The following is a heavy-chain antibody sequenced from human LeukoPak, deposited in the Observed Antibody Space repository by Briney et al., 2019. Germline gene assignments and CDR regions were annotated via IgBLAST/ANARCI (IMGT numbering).Heavy chain of an antibody. CDR3: ARGDYGDYIFQDAFDI. J-gene: IGHJ3*02. Sequence: PGGSLRLSCAASGFTFSSYWMSWVRQAPGKGLEWVANIKHDGSEGYYVDSVKGRFTISRDNAKNSLYLQMGGLRAEDTAVYYCARGDYGDYIFQDAFDIWGQGTMVTVSS. V-gene: IGHV3-7*03. CDR2: IKHDGSEG. D-gene: IGHD4-17*01. CDR1: GFTFSSYW.